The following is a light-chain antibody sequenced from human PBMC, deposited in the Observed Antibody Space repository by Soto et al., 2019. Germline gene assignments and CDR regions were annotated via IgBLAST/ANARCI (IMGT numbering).Light chain of an antibody. Sequence: QSVLTQPPSVSAAPGQKVTISCSGSSSNIGNNYVSWYQQLPGTAPKLLIYDNNKRPSGIPDRFSGSKSGTSATLGITGLQTGDEADYYCATWVSSLSGVLFGGGTKLTVL. V-gene: IGLV1-51*01. J-gene: IGLJ3*02. CDR1: SSNIGNNY. CDR3: ATWVSSLSGVL. CDR2: DNN.